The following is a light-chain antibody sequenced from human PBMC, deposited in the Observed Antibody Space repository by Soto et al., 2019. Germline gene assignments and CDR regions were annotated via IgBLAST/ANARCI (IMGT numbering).Light chain of an antibody. V-gene: IGKV1-9*01. CDR1: QGISSY. CDR2: AAS. CDR3: QQLNSHPPVT. Sequence: DIQLTQSPSFLSASVGDRDTITCRASQGISSYLAWYQQKPGKAPKLLIYAASTLQSGVPSRFSGIGSGTEFTLTISSLQPEDFAPYYCQQLNSHPPVTFGQGTRLEIK. J-gene: IGKJ5*01.